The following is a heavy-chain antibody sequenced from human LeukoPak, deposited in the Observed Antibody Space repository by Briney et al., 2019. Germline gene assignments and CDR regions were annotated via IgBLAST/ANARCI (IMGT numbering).Heavy chain of an antibody. D-gene: IGHD6-13*01. Sequence: SETLSLTCTVSGGSISSGGYYWSWIRQHPGKGLEWIGYIYYSGSTYYNPSLKSRVTISVDTSKNQFSLKLSSVTAADTAVYYCARPLASSWPHYYYYGMDVWGQGTTVTVSS. V-gene: IGHV4-31*03. CDR3: ARPLASSWPHYYYYGMDV. CDR1: GGSISSGGYY. J-gene: IGHJ6*02. CDR2: IYYSGST.